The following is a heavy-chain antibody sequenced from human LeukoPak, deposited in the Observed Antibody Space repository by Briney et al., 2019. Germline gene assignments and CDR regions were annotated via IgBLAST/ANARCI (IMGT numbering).Heavy chain of an antibody. J-gene: IGHJ4*02. Sequence: GGSLRLSCAASGFTFSSYGMSWVRQAPGKGLEWVSATSGSGGSTYYADSVKGRFTISRDNSKNTLYLQMNSLRAEDTAVYYCAKDYRLLRYFDWLLWLDYWGQGTLVTVSS. CDR2: TSGSGGST. D-gene: IGHD3-9*01. CDR1: GFTFSSYG. V-gene: IGHV3-23*01. CDR3: AKDYRLLRYFDWLLWLDY.